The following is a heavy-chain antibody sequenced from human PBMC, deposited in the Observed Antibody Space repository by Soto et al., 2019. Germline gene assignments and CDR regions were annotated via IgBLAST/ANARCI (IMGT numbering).Heavy chain of an antibody. CDR2: INHSGST. Sequence: QVQLQQWGAGLLKPSETLSLTCAVYGGSFSGYYCTWIRQPPGTGLEWIGEINHSGSTNYNPYRKRRVTISVDTSKNQFSLKLTSVTAADTAVYSCARDKITGLFDYWGQGTQVTVSS. CDR3: ARDKITGLFDY. J-gene: IGHJ4*02. D-gene: IGHD2-8*02. V-gene: IGHV4-34*01. CDR1: GGSFSGYY.